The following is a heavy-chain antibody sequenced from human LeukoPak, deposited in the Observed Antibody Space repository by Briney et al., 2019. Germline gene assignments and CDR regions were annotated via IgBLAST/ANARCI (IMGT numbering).Heavy chain of an antibody. CDR3: ARSPISYYYDSSGYFDY. J-gene: IGHJ4*02. CDR2: INHSGST. CDR1: GGSFSGYY. Sequence: SETLSLTCAVYGGSFSGYYWSWIRQPPGKGLEWIGEINHSGSTNYNPSLKSRVTISVDTSKNQFSLKLSSVTAADTAVYYCARSPISYYYDSSGYFDYWGQGTLVTVSS. D-gene: IGHD3-22*01. V-gene: IGHV4-34*01.